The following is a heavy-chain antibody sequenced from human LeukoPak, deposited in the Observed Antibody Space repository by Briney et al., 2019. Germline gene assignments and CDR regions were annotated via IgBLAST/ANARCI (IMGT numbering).Heavy chain of an antibody. CDR1: GFTFSNYG. CDR3: ARDWANSSGWSGFDY. V-gene: IGHV3-30*19. J-gene: IGHJ4*02. D-gene: IGHD6-19*01. Sequence: GGSLRLSCAASGFTFSNYGMHWVRQAPGKGLEWVAVISYDGSNKYYADSVKGRFTISRDNSKNTLYLQMNSLRAEDTAVYYCARDWANSSGWSGFDYWGQGTLVTVSS. CDR2: ISYDGSNK.